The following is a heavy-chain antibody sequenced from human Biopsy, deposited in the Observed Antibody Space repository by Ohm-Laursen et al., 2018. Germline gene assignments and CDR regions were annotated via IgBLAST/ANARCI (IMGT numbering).Heavy chain of an antibody. D-gene: IGHD1/OR15-1a*01. CDR2: NIPILGTG. V-gene: IGHV1-69*06. CDR3: ATGTTAAAPGLRPFGLDV. J-gene: IGHJ6*02. CDR1: GGTFSNYG. Sequence: SVKVSCKAPGGTFSNYGVNWVRQGPGQGLEWLGGNIPILGTGNYAQKFQDRVTMNDDTSSDTAYMELSSLRSDDTAVYYCATGTTAAAPGLRPFGLDVWGQGTTVTVSS.